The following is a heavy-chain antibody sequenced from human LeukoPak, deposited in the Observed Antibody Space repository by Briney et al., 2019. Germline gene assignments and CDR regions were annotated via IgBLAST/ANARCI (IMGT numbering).Heavy chain of an antibody. J-gene: IGHJ6*02. D-gene: IGHD4-17*01. V-gene: IGHV4-31*03. CDR1: GGSISSGGYY. CDR2: IYYSGST. CDR3: ARDLGYGEPYGMDV. Sequence: SETLSLTCTVSGGSISSGGYYWSWIRQHPGKGLEWIGYIYYSGSTYYNPSLKSRVTISVDTSKNQFSLKLSSVTAADTAVYYCARDLGYGEPYGMDVWGQGTTVTVPS.